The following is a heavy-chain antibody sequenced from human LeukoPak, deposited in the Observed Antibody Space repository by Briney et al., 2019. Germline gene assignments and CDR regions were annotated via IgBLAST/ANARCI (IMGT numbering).Heavy chain of an antibody. J-gene: IGHJ4*02. CDR1: GFTFSNYY. Sequence: GGSLRLSCAASGFTFSNYYMSWIRQAPGKGLEWVSYISSSGSTIYYADSVKGRFTISRDNAKNSLFLQMNSLRAEDTAVYYCARDQLAPGVALDYWGQGTLVTVSS. D-gene: IGHD6-6*01. CDR3: ARDQLAPGVALDY. CDR2: ISSSGSTI. V-gene: IGHV3-11*04.